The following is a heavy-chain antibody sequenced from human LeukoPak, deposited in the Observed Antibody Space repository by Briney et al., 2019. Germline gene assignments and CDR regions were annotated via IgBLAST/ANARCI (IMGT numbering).Heavy chain of an antibody. CDR1: GYTFTSYY. V-gene: IGHV1-46*01. CDR2: INPSGGST. Sequence: ASVKVSCKASGYTFTSYYMHWVRQAPGQGLEWMGIINPSGGSTSYAQKFQGRVTMTRDMSTSTVYMELSSLRSEDTAVYYCARPGGGYCSGGSCSYANPFDYWGQGTLVTVSS. D-gene: IGHD2-15*01. J-gene: IGHJ4*02. CDR3: ARPGGGYCSGGSCSYANPFDY.